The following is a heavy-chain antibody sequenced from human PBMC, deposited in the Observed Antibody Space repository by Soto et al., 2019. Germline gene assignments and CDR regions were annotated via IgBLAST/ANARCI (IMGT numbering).Heavy chain of an antibody. CDR1: GFTFSSYS. Sequence: GGSLRLSCAASGFTFSSYSMNWVRQAPGKGLEWVSGISGSGGSTYYADSVKGRFTISRDNPKNTLYLQMNSLRAEDTAVYYCANAPKNDAFDIWGQGTMVTVSS. CDR2: ISGSGGST. J-gene: IGHJ3*02. CDR3: ANAPKNDAFDI. V-gene: IGHV3-23*01.